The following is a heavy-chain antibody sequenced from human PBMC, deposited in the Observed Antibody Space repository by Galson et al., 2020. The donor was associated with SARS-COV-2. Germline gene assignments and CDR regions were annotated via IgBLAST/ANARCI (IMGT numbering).Heavy chain of an antibody. V-gene: IGHV2-70*11. CDR2: IDWDGDK. CDR3: ARTWITGAPSRTFDY. Sequence: SRPTLVKPTQTLTLTCSFSGFSLSTSGMCVSWIRQPPGKALEWLARIDWDGDKHYNTSLKTRLTISKDTSKNQVVLTMTNMDPVDTATYYCARTWITGAPSRTFDYWGQGTLVTVSS. D-gene: IGHD1-1*01. J-gene: IGHJ4*02. CDR1: GFSLSTSGMC.